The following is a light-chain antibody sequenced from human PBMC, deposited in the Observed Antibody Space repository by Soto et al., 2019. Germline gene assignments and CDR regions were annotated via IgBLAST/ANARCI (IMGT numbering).Light chain of an antibody. Sequence: QSVLTQPPSLSGAPGQRVTISCTGSGSNIGAPYDVHWYQNLPGTAPKLLIYGSTNRPSGVPGRFSGSKSGTSASLAITGLQAEDEADYYCQSYDSSLIGYVFGAGTKLTVL. CDR1: GSNIGAPYD. CDR2: GST. V-gene: IGLV1-40*01. J-gene: IGLJ1*01. CDR3: QSYDSSLIGYV.